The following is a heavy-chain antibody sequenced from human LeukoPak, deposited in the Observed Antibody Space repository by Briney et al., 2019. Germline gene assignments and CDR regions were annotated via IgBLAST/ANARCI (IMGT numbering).Heavy chain of an antibody. Sequence: GGSLRLSCAASGFTVSSNYMIWVRQAPGKGLEWLSVIYSGGSTYYADSVKGRFTISRHNSKNTLYLQMNSLRAEDTAVYYCARVKTVTPFLYYFDYWGQGTLVTVSS. CDR1: GFTVSSNY. V-gene: IGHV3-53*04. D-gene: IGHD4-11*01. J-gene: IGHJ4*02. CDR2: IYSGGST. CDR3: ARVKTVTPFLYYFDY.